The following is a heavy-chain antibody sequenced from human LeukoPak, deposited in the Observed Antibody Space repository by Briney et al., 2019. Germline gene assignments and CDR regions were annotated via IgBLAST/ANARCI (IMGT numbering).Heavy chain of an antibody. V-gene: IGHV1-18*04. D-gene: IGHD3-10*01. CDR3: ARDHTMVRGVNHGMDV. CDR2: ISAYNGNT. J-gene: IGHJ6*04. CDR1: GYTFTSYG. Sequence: ASVKVSCKASGYTFTSYGISWVRQAPGQGLELMGWISAYNGNTNYAQKLQGRVPMTTDTSTSTAYMELRSLRSDDTAVYYCARDHTMVRGVNHGMDVWGKGPRSPSPQ.